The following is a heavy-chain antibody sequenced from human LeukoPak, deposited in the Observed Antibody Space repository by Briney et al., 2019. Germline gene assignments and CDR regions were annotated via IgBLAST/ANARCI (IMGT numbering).Heavy chain of an antibody. D-gene: IGHD3-10*01. Sequence: GASLRLSCAASGFTFSSYAMSWVRQAPGKGLEWVSAISGSGGSRYYADSVKGRFTISRDNSKNTLYLQMNSLRAEDTAVYYCAKSRGFGESANDYWGQGTLFTVSS. J-gene: IGHJ4*02. CDR2: ISGSGGSR. CDR3: AKSRGFGESANDY. V-gene: IGHV3-23*01. CDR1: GFTFSSYA.